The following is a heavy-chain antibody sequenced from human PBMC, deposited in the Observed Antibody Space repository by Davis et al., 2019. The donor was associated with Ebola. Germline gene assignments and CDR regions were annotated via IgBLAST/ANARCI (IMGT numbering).Heavy chain of an antibody. Sequence: GESLKISCAASGFTFSSYAMSWVRQAPGKGLEWVSAISGSGGSTYYADSVKGRFTISRDNAKNSLYLQMNSLRDEDTAVYYCARTPYYYDSSGWGAFDIWGRGTMVTVSS. CDR2: ISGSGGST. D-gene: IGHD3-22*01. CDR1: GFTFSSYA. J-gene: IGHJ3*02. V-gene: IGHV3-23*01. CDR3: ARTPYYYDSSGWGAFDI.